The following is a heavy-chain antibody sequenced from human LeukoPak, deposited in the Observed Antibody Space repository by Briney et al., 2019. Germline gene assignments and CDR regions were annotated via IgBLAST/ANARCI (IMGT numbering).Heavy chain of an antibody. V-gene: IGHV1-69*04. Sequence: ASVTVSCKASGGTFSSYAISWVRQAPGQGLEWMGRIIPILGIANYAQKFQGRVTITADKSTSTAYMELSSLRSEDTAVYYCARVRNIVGATPPGMDVWGQGTTVTVSS. CDR2: IIPILGIA. CDR1: GGTFSSYA. J-gene: IGHJ6*02. D-gene: IGHD1-26*01. CDR3: ARVRNIVGATPPGMDV.